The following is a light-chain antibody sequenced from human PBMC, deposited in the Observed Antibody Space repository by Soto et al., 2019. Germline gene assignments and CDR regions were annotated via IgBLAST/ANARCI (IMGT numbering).Light chain of an antibody. CDR2: NNT. J-gene: IGLJ1*01. CDR1: NSNIGAHYE. Sequence: QSVLTQPPSVSAAPGQRVTISCNGSNSNIGAHYEVHWYQQFPGTAPKLLISNNTNRPSGVPDRFSGSRSGTSASLAITGLQSEDEADYYCAAWDDSLGGFYVFGTGTKLTVL. CDR3: AAWDDSLGGFYV. V-gene: IGLV1-40*01.